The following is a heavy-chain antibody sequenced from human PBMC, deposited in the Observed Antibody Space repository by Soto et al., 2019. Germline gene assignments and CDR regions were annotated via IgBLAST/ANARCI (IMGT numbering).Heavy chain of an antibody. CDR3: ARRIKYGDYSRWFAP. D-gene: IGHD4-17*01. V-gene: IGHV1-8*02. J-gene: IGHJ5*02. CDR1: GYTFTSYD. Sequence: QVQLVQSGAEVKKPGASVKVSCKASGYTFTSYDINWVRQATGQGLEYLGWMNPNSGNTGYVQKFQGRVTLTRNTSISTAYMELSSLRSEDTAVYYCARRIKYGDYSRWFAPWGQGTLVTVSS. CDR2: MNPNSGNT.